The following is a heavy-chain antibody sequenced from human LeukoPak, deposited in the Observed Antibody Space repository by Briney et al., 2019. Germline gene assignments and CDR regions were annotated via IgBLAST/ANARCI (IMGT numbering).Heavy chain of an antibody. J-gene: IGHJ6*04. CDR3: AAGRTGDV. Sequence: PGGSLRLSCAASGFTFSTYAMHWVRQAPGKGLEYVSAITSNGGSTYYANSVKGRFTISRDNSKNTLYLQMGSLRAEDMAVYYCAAGRTGDVWGKGTTVTVSS. D-gene: IGHD3-10*01. V-gene: IGHV3-64*01. CDR2: ITSNGGST. CDR1: GFTFSTYA.